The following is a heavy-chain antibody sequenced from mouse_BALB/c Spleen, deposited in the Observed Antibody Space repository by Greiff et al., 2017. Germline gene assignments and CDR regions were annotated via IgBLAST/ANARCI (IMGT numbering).Heavy chain of an antibody. CDR1: GFTFSSYA. D-gene: IGHD3-3*01. J-gene: IGHJ3*01. CDR3: AREGQDLAY. V-gene: IGHV5-9-4*01. CDR2: ISSGGSYT. Sequence: EVKLMESGGGLVKPVGSLKLSCAASGFTFSSYAMSWVRQSPEKRLEWVAEISSGGSYTYYPDTVTGRFTISRDNAKNTLYLEMSSLRSEDTAMYYCAREGQDLAYWGQGTLVTVSA.